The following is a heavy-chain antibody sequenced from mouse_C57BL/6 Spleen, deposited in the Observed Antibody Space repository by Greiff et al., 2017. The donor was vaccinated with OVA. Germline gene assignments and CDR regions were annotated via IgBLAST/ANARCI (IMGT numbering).Heavy chain of an antibody. CDR1: GYTFTSYG. V-gene: IGHV1-81*01. CDR3: ASDSSGGGLDY. Sequence: QVQLQQSGAELARPGASVKLSCKASGYTFTSYGISWVKQRTGQGLEWIGEIYPRSGNTYYNEKFKGKATLTADKSSSTACMELRSLTSEDSAVYFCASDSSGGGLDYWGQGTTLTVSS. D-gene: IGHD3-2*02. J-gene: IGHJ2*01. CDR2: IYPRSGNT.